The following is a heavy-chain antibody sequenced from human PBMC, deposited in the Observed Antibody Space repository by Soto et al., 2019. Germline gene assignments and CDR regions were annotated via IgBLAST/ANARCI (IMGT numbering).Heavy chain of an antibody. CDR3: ARDHYDSSGYYFWGYYYGMDV. D-gene: IGHD3-22*01. CDR2: IWYDGSNK. V-gene: IGHV3-33*01. CDR1: GFTFSSYG. Sequence: QVQLVESGGGVVQPGRSLRLSCAASGFTFSSYGMHWVRQAPGKGLEWVAVIWYDGSNKYYADSVKGRFTISRDNSKNTLYLQMNSLRAEDTAVYYCARDHYDSSGYYFWGYYYGMDVWGQGTTVTVSS. J-gene: IGHJ6*02.